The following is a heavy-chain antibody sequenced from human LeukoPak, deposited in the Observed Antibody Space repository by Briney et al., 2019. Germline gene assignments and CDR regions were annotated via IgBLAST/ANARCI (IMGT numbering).Heavy chain of an antibody. J-gene: IGHJ6*02. CDR2: IKQDGSEK. Sequence: GGSLRLSCAASGFTFSSYWMSWVRQAPGKGLEWVANIKQDGSEKYYVDSVKGRFTISRDNAKNSLYLQMNSLRAEDTAVYYCARVVATRKRYYYYYYGMDVWGQGTTVTVSS. CDR3: ARVVATRKRYYYYYYGMDV. V-gene: IGHV3-7*04. CDR1: GFTFSSYW. D-gene: IGHD5-12*01.